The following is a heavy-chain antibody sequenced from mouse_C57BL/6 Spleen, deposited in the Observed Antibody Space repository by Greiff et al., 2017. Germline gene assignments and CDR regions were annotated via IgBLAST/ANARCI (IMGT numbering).Heavy chain of an antibody. J-gene: IGHJ4*01. V-gene: IGHV1-64*01. CDR1: GYTFTSYW. CDR3: ARYSIDDGYRYAMDD. Sequence: QVQLQQPGAELVKPGASVKLSCKASGYTFTSYWMHWVKQRPGQGLEWIGMIHPDSGSTNYNEKFKSKATLTVDKSSSTAYMQLSSLTSEDSAVYYCARYSIDDGYRYAMDDWGQGTSVTVAS. CDR2: IHPDSGST. D-gene: IGHD2-3*01.